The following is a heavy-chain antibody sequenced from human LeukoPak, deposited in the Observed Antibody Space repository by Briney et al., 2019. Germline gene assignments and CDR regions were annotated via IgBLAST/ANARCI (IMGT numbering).Heavy chain of an antibody. CDR2: ISSSSSYI. V-gene: IGHV3-21*01. Sequence: GGSLRLSCAASGFTFSSYSMNWVRQAPGKGLEWVSSISSSSSYIYYADSVKGRFTISRDNAKNSLYLQMNSLRAEDRAVYYCARGPMITFGGVIVSFDYWGQGTLVTVSS. CDR1: GFTFSSYS. CDR3: ARGPMITFGGVIVSFDY. D-gene: IGHD3-16*02. J-gene: IGHJ4*02.